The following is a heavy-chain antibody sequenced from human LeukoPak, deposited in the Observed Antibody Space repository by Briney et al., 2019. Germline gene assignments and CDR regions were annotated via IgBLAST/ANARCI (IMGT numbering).Heavy chain of an antibody. CDR2: IYSGGST. J-gene: IGHJ4*02. D-gene: IGHD6-19*01. V-gene: IGHV3-66*01. CDR1: GFTFSSYS. CDR3: AREGQWLVL. Sequence: GGSLRLSCAASGFTFSSYSMNWVRQAPGKGLEWVSVIYSGGSTYYADSVKGRFTISRDNSKNTLYLQMNSLRAEDTAVYYCAREGQWLVLWGQGTLVTVSS.